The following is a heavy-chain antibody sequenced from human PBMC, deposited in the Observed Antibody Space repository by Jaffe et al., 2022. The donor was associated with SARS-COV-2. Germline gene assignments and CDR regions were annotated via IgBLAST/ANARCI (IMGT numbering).Heavy chain of an antibody. D-gene: IGHD5-18*01. CDR1: GFTFSSYA. CDR2: ISGSGGST. J-gene: IGHJ3*02. CDR3: AKRVPGSYGYVVVVSAFDI. Sequence: EVQLLESGGGLVQPGGSLRLSCAASGFTFSSYAMSWVRQAPGKGLEWVSAISGSGGSTYYADSVKGRFTISRDNSKNTLYLQMNSLRAEDTAVYYCAKRVPGSYGYVVVVSAFDIWGQGTMVTVSS. V-gene: IGHV3-23*01.